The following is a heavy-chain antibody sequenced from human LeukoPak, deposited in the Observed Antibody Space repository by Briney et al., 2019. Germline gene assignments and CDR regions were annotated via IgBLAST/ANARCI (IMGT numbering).Heavy chain of an antibody. CDR2: IIPLLGIT. V-gene: IGHV1-69*04. CDR3: ARGTADYYASGGDAFDI. J-gene: IGHJ3*02. D-gene: IGHD3-10*01. Sequence: SVTVSCKASGGTFSSYAISWVRQAPGQGLEWMGRIIPLLGITNYAQKFQDRVTITADKSTSTAYMELSSLTSEDTAVYYCARGTADYYASGGDAFDIWGQGTMVTVSS. CDR1: GGTFSSYA.